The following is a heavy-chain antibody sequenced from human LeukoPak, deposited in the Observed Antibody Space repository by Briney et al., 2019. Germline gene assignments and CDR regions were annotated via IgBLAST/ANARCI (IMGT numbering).Heavy chain of an antibody. D-gene: IGHD3-22*01. V-gene: IGHV4-59*01. CDR1: GGSISSFY. CDR3: ARGLNYYDGSGYCNWFDP. J-gene: IGHJ5*02. CDR2: IYCSRTT. Sequence: SETLSLTCTVSGGSISSFYWSWIRQPPGKGLEWIGFIYCSRTTKYNPSFESRVTMSVDRSRKQFSLNLSSVTAADTAVYYCARGLNYYDGSGYCNWFDPWGQGTLVTVSS.